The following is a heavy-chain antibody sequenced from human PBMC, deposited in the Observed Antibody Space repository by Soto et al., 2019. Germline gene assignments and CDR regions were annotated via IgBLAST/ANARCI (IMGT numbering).Heavy chain of an antibody. CDR3: ARGLLGSSWYRFDY. CDR2: ISAYNGNT. V-gene: IGHV1-18*01. D-gene: IGHD6-13*01. CDR1: GYTFTSYG. J-gene: IGHJ4*02. Sequence: QVQLVQSGAEVKKPGASVKVPCKASGYTFTSYGISWVRQAPGQGLEWMGWISAYNGNTDYGQKLQGRVTMTTDTSTRTVYIELRSLRSDDTAVYYCARGLLGSSWYRFDYWGQGTLVTVSS.